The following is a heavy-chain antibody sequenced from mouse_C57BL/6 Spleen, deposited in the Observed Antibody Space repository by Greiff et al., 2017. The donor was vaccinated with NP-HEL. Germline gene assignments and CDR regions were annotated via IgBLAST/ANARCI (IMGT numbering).Heavy chain of an antibody. V-gene: IGHV1-15*01. CDR2: IDPETGGT. Sequence: QVQLQQSGAELVRPGASVTLSCKASGYTFTDYEMHWVKQTPVHGLEWIGAIDPETGGTAYSQKFKGKSILTADKSSSTAYMELRSLTSEDSAVYYCTRSKYFDVWGTGTTVTVSS. CDR1: GYTFTDYE. J-gene: IGHJ1*03. CDR3: TRSKYFDV.